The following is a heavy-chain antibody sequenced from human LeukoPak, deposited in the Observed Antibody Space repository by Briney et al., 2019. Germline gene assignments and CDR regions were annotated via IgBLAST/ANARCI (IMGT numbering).Heavy chain of an antibody. D-gene: IGHD3-10*01. J-gene: IGHJ5*02. CDR2: ISSSSSTI. V-gene: IGHV3-48*01. CDR1: GFTFSSYS. CDR3: AKVPGLWFGELSFWFDP. Sequence: GGSLRLSCAASGFTFSSYSMNWVRQAPGKGLEWVSYISSSSSTIYYADSVKGRFTISRDNAKNSLYLQMNSLRAEDTAVYYCAKVPGLWFGELSFWFDPWGQGTLVTVSS.